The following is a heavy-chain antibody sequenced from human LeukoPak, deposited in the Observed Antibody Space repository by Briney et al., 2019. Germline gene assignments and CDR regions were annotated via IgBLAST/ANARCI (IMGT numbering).Heavy chain of an antibody. J-gene: IGHJ4*02. CDR1: GGSISSGSHY. CDR2: IYYTGIT. Sequence: SETLSLTCTVSGGSISSGSHYYQWIRQHPGKGLEWTGYIYYTGITSYNPSLKGRVTMSVDTSMNQVSLKVTSLTATDTAVYYCAASSGVTLGRFWGQGALVTVSS. CDR3: AASSGVTLGRF. V-gene: IGHV4-31*03. D-gene: IGHD3-16*01.